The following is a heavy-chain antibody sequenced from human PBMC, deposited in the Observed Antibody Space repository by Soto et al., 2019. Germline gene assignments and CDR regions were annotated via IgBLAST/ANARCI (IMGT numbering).Heavy chain of an antibody. CDR2: TSAYNIDT. CDR3: ARGHGVIIGAMDV. V-gene: IGHV1-18*01. Sequence: ASVKVSCKSSGYRFETYAMSWVRQAPGQGLEWMGWTSAYNIDTFYAEKFQDRVSMTTDTSTGTAYMELRGLSPDDTAVYYCARGHGVIIGAMDVWGQGTAVTVSS. J-gene: IGHJ6*02. D-gene: IGHD3-3*01. CDR1: GYRFETYA.